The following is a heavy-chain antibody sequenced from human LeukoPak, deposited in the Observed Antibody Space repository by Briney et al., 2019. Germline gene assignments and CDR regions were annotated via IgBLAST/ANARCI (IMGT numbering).Heavy chain of an antibody. CDR1: GGSFSGYY. Sequence: SETLSLTCAVYGGSFSGYYWSWIRRPPGKGLEWIGEINHSGSTNYNPSLKSRVTISVDTSKNQFSLKLSSVTAADTAVYYCARVLRSSSSWHDAFDIWGQGTMVTVSS. V-gene: IGHV4-34*01. CDR2: INHSGST. J-gene: IGHJ3*02. D-gene: IGHD6-13*01. CDR3: ARVLRSSSSWHDAFDI.